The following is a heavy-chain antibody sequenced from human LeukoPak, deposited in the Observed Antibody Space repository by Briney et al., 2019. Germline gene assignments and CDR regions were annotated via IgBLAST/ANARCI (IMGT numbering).Heavy chain of an antibody. J-gene: IGHJ5*02. CDR2: IYHSGST. CDR1: GYSISSGHY. CDR3: ARDPYEFRQQLVLWLDP. V-gene: IGHV4-38-2*02. Sequence: PAETLSLTCTVSGYSISSGHYWGWIRQPPGKGLEWIGSIYHSGSTYYNPSLKSRVTISVDTSKNQFSLKLSSVTAADTAVYYCARDPYEFRQQLVLWLDPWGQGTLVTVSS. D-gene: IGHD6-13*01.